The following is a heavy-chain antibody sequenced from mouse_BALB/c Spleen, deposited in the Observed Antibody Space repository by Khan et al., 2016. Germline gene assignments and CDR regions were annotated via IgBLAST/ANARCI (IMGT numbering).Heavy chain of an antibody. V-gene: IGHV1-80*01. J-gene: IGHJ3*01. CDR3: ARYGNYAWFAD. CDR1: GYAFSSYW. Sequence: QVQLQQSGAELVRPGSSVKISCKASGYAFSSYWMNWVKQRPGQGLEWIGQIYPGDGDTNYNGKFKGKATLTADKSSSTAYMQLSSLTSEDSAVYFCARYGNYAWFADWGQGTLVTVSA. D-gene: IGHD2-1*01. CDR2: IYPGDGDT.